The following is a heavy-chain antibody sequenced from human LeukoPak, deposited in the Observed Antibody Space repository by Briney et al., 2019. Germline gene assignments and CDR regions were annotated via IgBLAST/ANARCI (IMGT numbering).Heavy chain of an antibody. CDR2: ISSSGSTI. CDR3: ARAKYYYDSSGYF. Sequence: GGSLRLSCAASGFTFSDYYMSWIRQAPGKGLEWVSYISSSGSTIYYADSVKGRFTISRDNAKNSLYLQMNSLRGEDTAVYYCARAKYYYDSSGYFWGQGTLVTVSS. V-gene: IGHV3-11*04. D-gene: IGHD3-22*01. CDR1: GFTFSDYY. J-gene: IGHJ4*02.